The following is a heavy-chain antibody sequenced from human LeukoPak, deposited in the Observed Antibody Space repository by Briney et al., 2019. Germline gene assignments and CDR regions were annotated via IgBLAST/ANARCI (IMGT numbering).Heavy chain of an antibody. CDR2: IYYSGST. CDR3: ARDKWELVY. V-gene: IGHV4-59*12. J-gene: IGHJ4*02. Sequence: SETLSLTCAVYGGSFSGYYWSWIRQPPGKGLEWIGYIYYSGSTNYNPSLKSRVTISVDTSKNQFSLKLSSVTAADTAVYYCARDKWELVYWGQGTLVTVSS. CDR1: GGSFSGYY. D-gene: IGHD1-26*01.